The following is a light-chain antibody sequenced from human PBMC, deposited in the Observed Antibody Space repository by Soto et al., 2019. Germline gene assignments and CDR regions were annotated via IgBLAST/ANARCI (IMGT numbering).Light chain of an antibody. CDR3: QQYNNWPLT. J-gene: IGKJ4*01. CDR2: GAS. CDR1: QSVSSN. Sequence: IVLTQSPGTLSLSPGERATLSCRASQSVSSNLAWYQQKPGQAPRLIIYGASTRATGIPARFSGSGSGTECTLTISSLQSEDVAVYYCQQYNNWPLTLGGGTKVDIK. V-gene: IGKV3-15*01.